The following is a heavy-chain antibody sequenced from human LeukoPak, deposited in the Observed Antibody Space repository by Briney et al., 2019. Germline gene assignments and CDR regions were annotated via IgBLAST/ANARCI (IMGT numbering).Heavy chain of an antibody. V-gene: IGHV1-46*01. Sequence: VAAVTVSYLPSVYTLPNYYIHEVRPAPGRGGAWMGIIYPSGGSTSYAQKFQGRVTMTSDTPTSTVYMELSSLRSEDTAVYYCARGGQKLVTHNIDYWGQGTLVTVSS. J-gene: IGHJ4*02. CDR1: VYTLPNYY. CDR3: ARGGQKLVTHNIDY. D-gene: IGHD6-13*01. CDR2: IYPSGGST.